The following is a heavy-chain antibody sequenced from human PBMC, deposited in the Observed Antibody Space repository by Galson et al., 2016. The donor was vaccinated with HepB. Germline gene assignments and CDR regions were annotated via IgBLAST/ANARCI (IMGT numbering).Heavy chain of an antibody. CDR1: GGSFSSNY. J-gene: IGHJ3*02. CDR3: ARAKGDIVIVMEDSAFDI. Sequence: SETLSLTCAVYGGSFSSNYWNWIRQSPGKGLEWIGEINPGGSASYNPSLKSRVTISADTSKNQLSLSLTSVTAAATSVYYCARAKGDIVIVMEDSAFDIWGQGTVVTVSS. CDR2: INPGGSA. V-gene: IGHV4-34*01. D-gene: IGHD3-16*02.